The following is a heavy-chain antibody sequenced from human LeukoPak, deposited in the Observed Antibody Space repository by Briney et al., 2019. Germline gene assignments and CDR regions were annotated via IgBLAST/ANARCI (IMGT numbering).Heavy chain of an antibody. Sequence: PGGPLGLPGGGLGFPLEGFGMGWSRKAPGKGREWVSGISLNGGSSGYADSVKGRFTISRDNDKNSLYLQMNSLRAEDTALYYCVRGITMFQHWGQGTLVTVSS. D-gene: IGHD3-10*01. J-gene: IGHJ1*01. V-gene: IGHV3-20*04. CDR3: VRGITMFQH. CDR1: GFPLEGFG. CDR2: ISLNGGSS.